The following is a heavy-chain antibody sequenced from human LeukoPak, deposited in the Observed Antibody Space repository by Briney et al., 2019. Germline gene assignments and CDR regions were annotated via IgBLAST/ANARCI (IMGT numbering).Heavy chain of an antibody. CDR1: GFTFSNYW. Sequence: PGGSLRLSCAASGFTFSNYWMSWVRQAPGKGLEWVANIKQDGSEKYYVDSVKGRFTVSRDNAKNSLYLQMNSLRAEDTAVYYCARDNWIEAHYFDYWGQGTLVTVSS. CDR2: IKQDGSEK. V-gene: IGHV3-7*01. D-gene: IGHD1-20*01. CDR3: ARDNWIEAHYFDY. J-gene: IGHJ4*02.